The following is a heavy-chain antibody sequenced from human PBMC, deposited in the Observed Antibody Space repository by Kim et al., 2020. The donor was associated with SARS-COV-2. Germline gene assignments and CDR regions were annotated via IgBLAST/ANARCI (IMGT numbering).Heavy chain of an antibody. V-gene: IGHV4-39*01. CDR3: ARPGPAGYCSSTSCYIGENWFDP. CDR2: IYYSGST. J-gene: IGHJ5*02. CDR1: GGSISSSSYY. Sequence: SETLSHTCTVSGGSISSSSYYWGWIRQPPGKGLEWIGSIYYSGSTYYNPSLKSRVTISVDTSKNQFSLKLSSVTAADTAVYYCARPGPAGYCSSTSCYIGENWFDPWGQGTLVTVSS. D-gene: IGHD2-2*02.